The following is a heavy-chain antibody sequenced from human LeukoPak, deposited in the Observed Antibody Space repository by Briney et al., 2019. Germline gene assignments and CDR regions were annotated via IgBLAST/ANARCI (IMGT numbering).Heavy chain of an antibody. V-gene: IGHV3-30*02. J-gene: IGHJ4*02. CDR3: ARDPESNGYSDGSFDY. D-gene: IGHD3-22*01. CDR2: IRNDGTHE. CDR1: GFNFNIFG. Sequence: PGGSLRLSCTASGFNFNIFGMHWVRQAPGKGLEWVGFIRNDGTHEKYGDSVKGRFTIFRDNSKNTLYLLMNSVRSEDTAVYYCARDPESNGYSDGSFDYWGQGTLVSVSS.